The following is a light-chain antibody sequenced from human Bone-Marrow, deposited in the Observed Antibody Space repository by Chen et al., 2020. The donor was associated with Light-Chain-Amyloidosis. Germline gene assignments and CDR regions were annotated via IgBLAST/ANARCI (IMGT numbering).Light chain of an antibody. J-gene: IGLJ2*01. CDR2: RDT. CDR3: QSADSSGTYEVI. CDR1: DLPTKY. V-gene: IGLV3-25*03. Sequence: SYGLTQPPSASVSPGQTARITGSGDDLPTKYAYWYQQKPGQAPVLVIHRDTERPSGISERFSGSSSGTTATLTISGVQAEDEADYHCQSADSSGTYEVIFGGGTKLTVL.